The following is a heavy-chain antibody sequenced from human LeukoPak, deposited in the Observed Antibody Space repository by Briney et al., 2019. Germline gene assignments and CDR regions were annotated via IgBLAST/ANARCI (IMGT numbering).Heavy chain of an antibody. D-gene: IGHD2-2*01. CDR2: IYHSGST. V-gene: IGHV4-38-2*02. CDR1: GYSISSGYY. CDR3: ARAYCSSTSSYDMDV. Sequence: PSETLSLTCTVSGYSISSGYYWGWIRQPPGKGLEWIGSIYHSGSTYYNPSLKSRVTISVDTSKNQFSLKLSSVTAADTAVYYCARAYCSSTSSYDMDVWGKGTTVTVSS. J-gene: IGHJ6*03.